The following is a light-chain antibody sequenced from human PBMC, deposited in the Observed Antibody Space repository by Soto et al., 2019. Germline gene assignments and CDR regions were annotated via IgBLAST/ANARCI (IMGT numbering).Light chain of an antibody. Sequence: EVLLTPAPGTLCLSPRASATLSFKASQFVSSTYLAWYQQRPGQAHRLLIYGAYSRATGIPDRFSGGGSETDFTLTIRRLESEDSAVYYCKQYGISPFTFGGGTKVDIK. V-gene: IGKV3-20*01. CDR3: KQYGISPFT. CDR2: GAY. CDR1: QFVSSTY. J-gene: IGKJ4*01.